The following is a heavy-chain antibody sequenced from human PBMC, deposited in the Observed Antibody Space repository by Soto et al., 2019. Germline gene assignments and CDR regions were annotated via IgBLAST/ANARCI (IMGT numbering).Heavy chain of an antibody. J-gene: IGHJ6*02. D-gene: IGHD2-15*01. V-gene: IGHV4-34*01. CDR2: INHSGST. Sequence: KPSETLSLTSDIYGGSFSGYYCSWIRQPPGKGLEWIGEINHSGSTNYNPCLKSRVTISVDTSKNQFSLKLSSVTAADTAVYYCAGGMRRRYCSGGSCRLDYYYGMDVWGQGTTVTVSS. CDR3: AGGMRRRYCSGGSCRLDYYYGMDV. CDR1: GGSFSGYY.